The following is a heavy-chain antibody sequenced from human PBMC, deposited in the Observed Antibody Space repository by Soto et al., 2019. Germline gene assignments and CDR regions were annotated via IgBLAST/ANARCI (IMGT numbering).Heavy chain of an antibody. J-gene: IGHJ6*02. V-gene: IGHV3-23*01. Sequence: GGSLRLSFAASGFTFSSYAMSWVRQAPGKWLEWVSAISGSGGSTYYADSVKGRFTISRDNSKNTLYLQMNSLRAEDTAVYYCEKAQWVEAAGTIQDYYYGMDVWGQGTTVTVSS. D-gene: IGHD6-13*01. CDR1: GFTFSSYA. CDR2: ISGSGGST. CDR3: EKAQWVEAAGTIQDYYYGMDV.